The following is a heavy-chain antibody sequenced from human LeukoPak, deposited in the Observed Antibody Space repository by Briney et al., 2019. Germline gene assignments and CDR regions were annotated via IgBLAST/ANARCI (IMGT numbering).Heavy chain of an antibody. CDR3: ARNNGMDV. J-gene: IGHJ6*02. V-gene: IGHV3-7*03. CDR2: VNRDGSET. Sequence: GGSLRLSCAASGFALSSHWMTWVRQVPGRGPERVANVNRDGSETYYLDSVKGRFTISKDNAKNSLYLQMNSLRAEDTALYHCARNNGMDVWGQGTTVIVSS. CDR1: GFALSSHW.